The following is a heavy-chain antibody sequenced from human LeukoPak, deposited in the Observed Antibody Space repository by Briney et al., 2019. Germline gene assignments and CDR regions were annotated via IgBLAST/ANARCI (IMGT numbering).Heavy chain of an antibody. D-gene: IGHD3-10*01. V-gene: IGHV3-30-3*01. CDR1: GFTFSSYA. Sequence: GRSLRLSCAASGFTFSSYAMHWVRQAPGKGLEWVAVISYDGSNKYYADSVKGRFTISRDNAKNSLYLQMNSLRADDTAVYYCGRGPFPYASGSYAVDSWGQGTLVTVSS. J-gene: IGHJ4*02. CDR2: ISYDGSNK. CDR3: GRGPFPYASGSYAVDS.